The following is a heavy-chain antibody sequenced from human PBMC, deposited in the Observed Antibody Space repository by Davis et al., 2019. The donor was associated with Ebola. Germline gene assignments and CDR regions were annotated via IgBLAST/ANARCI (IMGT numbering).Heavy chain of an antibody. V-gene: IGHV3-7*01. Sequence: GSLRLSCAASGFTFSSYWMTWVRQAPGKGLEWVANIKQDGSEKYYVDSVKGRFTISRDNAKNSLYLQMNSLRAEDTAVYYCARGGEAELLFFGEAGFDPWGQGTLVTVSS. CDR2: IKQDGSEK. CDR1: GFTFSSYW. CDR3: ARGGEAELLFFGEAGFDP. D-gene: IGHD3-10*01. J-gene: IGHJ5*02.